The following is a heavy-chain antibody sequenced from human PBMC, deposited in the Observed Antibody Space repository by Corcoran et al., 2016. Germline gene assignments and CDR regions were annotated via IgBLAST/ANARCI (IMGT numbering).Heavy chain of an antibody. CDR3: AKNLWATANPSGSGSAWGAVYNWFDP. D-gene: IGHD6-19*01. Sequence: QVQLVESGGGVVQPGRSLGLSCAASGFRFTNYGMHWVRQAPGKGLEWVAVISYDGSNKYYADSVKGRFNISRDNSKNTLYLRMNSLGVDDTAVYYCAKNLWATANPSGSGSAWGAVYNWFDPWGQGTLVTVSS. CDR1: GFRFTNYG. CDR2: ISYDGSNK. J-gene: IGHJ5*02. V-gene: IGHV3-30*18.